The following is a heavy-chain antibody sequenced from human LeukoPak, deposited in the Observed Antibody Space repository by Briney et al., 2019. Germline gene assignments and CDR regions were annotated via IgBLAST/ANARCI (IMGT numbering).Heavy chain of an antibody. CDR3: ARVKIFWSGYYRRRYYFDY. J-gene: IGHJ4*02. CDR2: ISSSSSYI. CDR1: GFTFSSYS. V-gene: IGHV3-21*01. Sequence: PGGSLRLSCAASGFTFSSYSMNWVRQAPGKGLEWVSSISSSSSYIYYADSVKGRFTISRDNAKNSLYLQMNSLRAEDTAVYYCARVKIFWSGYYRRRYYFDYWGQGTLVTVSS. D-gene: IGHD3-3*01.